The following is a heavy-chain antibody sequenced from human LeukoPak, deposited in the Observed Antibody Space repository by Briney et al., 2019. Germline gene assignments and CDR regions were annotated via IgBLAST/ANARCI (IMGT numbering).Heavy chain of an antibody. V-gene: IGHV3-21*01. D-gene: IGHD3-22*01. CDR2: INSRNSYI. CDR1: GFNYSSYR. Sequence: GGSLRHSCAASGFNYSSYRMLCVRHAPGKAREWVSSINSRNSYIYYADSVKGRFTISRDNAKTSLDLQMNSLRAEDTAVYYCARDISPYYYDSSGYYYDSFDIWGQGTMVTVSS. CDR3: ARDISPYYYDSSGYYYDSFDI. J-gene: IGHJ3*02.